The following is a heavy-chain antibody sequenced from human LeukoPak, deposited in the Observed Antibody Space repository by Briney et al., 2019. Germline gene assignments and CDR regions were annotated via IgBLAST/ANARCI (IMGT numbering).Heavy chain of an antibody. Sequence: ASVKVSCKASGYTFTSYDINWVRQATGQGLEWMGWMNPNSGNTGYAQKFQGRVAMTRNTSISTAYMELSSLRSEDMAVYYCARSALGSWYHNYYYYGMDVWGQGTTVTVSS. J-gene: IGHJ6*02. D-gene: IGHD1-14*01. CDR2: MNPNSGNT. CDR1: GYTFTSYD. V-gene: IGHV1-8*01. CDR3: ARSALGSWYHNYYYYGMDV.